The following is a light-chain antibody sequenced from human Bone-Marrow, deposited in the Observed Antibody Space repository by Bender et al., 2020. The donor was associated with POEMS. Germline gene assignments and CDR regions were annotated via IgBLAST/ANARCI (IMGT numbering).Light chain of an antibody. CDR1: SSNTGSGYD. Sequence: QSVLTQPPSVSGAPGQRVTISCTGSSSNTGSGYDINWYQHLPGTAPKLLIYGYNNRPSGVPDRFSGSKSGTSASLAITGLQVEDEGDYYCQSYDTSLSEVVFGGGTKLTVL. V-gene: IGLV1-40*01. CDR3: QSYDTSLSEVV. J-gene: IGLJ2*01. CDR2: GYN.